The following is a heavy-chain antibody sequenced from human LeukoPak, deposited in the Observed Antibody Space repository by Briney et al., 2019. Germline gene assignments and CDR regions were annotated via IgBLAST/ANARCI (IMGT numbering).Heavy chain of an antibody. Sequence: ASVKVSCKASGYTFTSYGISWVRQAPGQGLEWMGWISAYNGNTKYVQKLQGRVTMTTDTSTSTAYMELRSLRSDDTAVYYCARLEDYGGAFDIWGQGTMVTVSS. V-gene: IGHV1-18*01. CDR3: ARLEDYGGAFDI. J-gene: IGHJ3*02. CDR1: GYTFTSYG. D-gene: IGHD4-17*01. CDR2: ISAYNGNT.